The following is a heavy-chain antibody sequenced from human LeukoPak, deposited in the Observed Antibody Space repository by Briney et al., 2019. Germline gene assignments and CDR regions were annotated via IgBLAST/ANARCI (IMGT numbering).Heavy chain of an antibody. CDR1: GFTFSSYA. V-gene: IGHV3-23*01. D-gene: IGHD1-7*01. CDR3: ARDWNYFFDY. Sequence: GGSLRLSCAASGFTFSSYAMSWVRQAPGKGLEWVSAISGSGGSTYYADSVKGRFTISRDNAKNSLYLQMNSLRAEDTAVYYCARDWNYFFDYWGQGTLVTVSS. CDR2: ISGSGGST. J-gene: IGHJ4*02.